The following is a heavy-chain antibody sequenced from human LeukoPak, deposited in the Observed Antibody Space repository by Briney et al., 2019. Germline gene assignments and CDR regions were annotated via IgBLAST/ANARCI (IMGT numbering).Heavy chain of an antibody. V-gene: IGHV4-4*02. CDR2: IYHSGST. D-gene: IGHD4-23*01. CDR3: ARVNPDYGGNSRVDY. Sequence: SETLSLTCAVSGGSISSSNWWSWVRQPPGKGLEWIGEIYHSGSTNYNPSLKSRVTISVDKSKNQFSLKVSSVTAADTAVYYCARVNPDYGGNSRVDYWGQGTLVTVSS. J-gene: IGHJ4*02. CDR1: GGSISSSNW.